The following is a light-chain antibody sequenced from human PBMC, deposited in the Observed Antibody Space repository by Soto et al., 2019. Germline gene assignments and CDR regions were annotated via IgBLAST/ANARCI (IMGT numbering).Light chain of an antibody. CDR1: QSVSRN. J-gene: IGKJ1*01. CDR2: GAS. V-gene: IGKV3-15*01. CDR3: QQYDNWPET. Sequence: EIVITQSPATLSVSPGEGASLSCRASQSVSRNLAWYQQKPGQAPRLLIFGASTRATGFPARFSGSRSGTEFTLTISSLQSEDFAVYYGQQYDNWPETFGQGTKVEIK.